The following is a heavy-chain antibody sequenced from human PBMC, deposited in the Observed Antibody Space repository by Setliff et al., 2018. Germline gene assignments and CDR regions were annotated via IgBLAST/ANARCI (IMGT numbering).Heavy chain of an antibody. CDR3: ARHPYYYGSGTYLDNNNRWFDP. V-gene: IGHV5-51*01. J-gene: IGHJ5*02. CDR2: IYPGDSIT. Sequence: ISCKGSGYSFTTCWIGWVRQMPGKGLEWMGIIYPGDSITRYSPPFQGQVTISVDKSINTAYLQWSSLRASDTAIYYCARHPYYYGSGTYLDNNNRWFDPWGQGTLVTVSS. D-gene: IGHD3-10*01. CDR1: GYSFTTCW.